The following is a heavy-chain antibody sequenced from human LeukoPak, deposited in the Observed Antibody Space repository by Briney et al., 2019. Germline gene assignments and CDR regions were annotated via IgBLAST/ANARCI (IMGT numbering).Heavy chain of an antibody. V-gene: IGHV3-7*01. CDR3: AIATTGRGAFGS. J-gene: IGHJ4*02. CDR2: TNEAGGDK. D-gene: IGHD1-1*01. CDR1: GFTFSDFW. Sequence: PGGSLRLSCAASGFTFSDFWMSWVRQAPGKGLECVASTNEAGGDKYYVDSVKGRFTISRDNSKNPLSLQMNSLTAEDTAIYYCAIATTGRGAFGSWGQGTLVSVSS.